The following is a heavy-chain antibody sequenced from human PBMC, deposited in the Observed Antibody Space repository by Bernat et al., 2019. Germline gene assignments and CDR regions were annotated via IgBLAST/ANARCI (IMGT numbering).Heavy chain of an antibody. V-gene: IGHV4-39*01. CDR1: GGSISSSSYS. D-gene: IGHD1-14*01. Sequence: LQLQESGPGLVKPSETLSLTCTVPGGSISSSSYSWGWIRQPPGKGLEWIGSIYYSGGTYYTPSLKSRVTISADTSKNQFSLKLSSVTAADTAVYYCARHKPFPGYYYYGMDVWGQGTTVTVSS. CDR2: IYYSGGT. CDR3: ARHKPFPGYYYYGMDV. J-gene: IGHJ6*02.